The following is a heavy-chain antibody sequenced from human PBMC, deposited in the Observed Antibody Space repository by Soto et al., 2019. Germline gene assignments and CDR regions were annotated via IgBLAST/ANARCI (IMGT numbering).Heavy chain of an antibody. Sequence: EVQLVESGGGLVQPGGSLRLSCVVSGFTFSDHYMEWVRLAPGKGLEWVGRSRNKANSYFTEYAASVKDRFTVSRDDSKTSLYRQMNSLKTEDTAVYYCARGARAVVGGMDVWGQGTTVSVSS. CDR3: ARGARAVVGGMDV. J-gene: IGHJ6*02. CDR2: SRNKANSYFT. V-gene: IGHV3-72*01. CDR1: GFTFSDHY.